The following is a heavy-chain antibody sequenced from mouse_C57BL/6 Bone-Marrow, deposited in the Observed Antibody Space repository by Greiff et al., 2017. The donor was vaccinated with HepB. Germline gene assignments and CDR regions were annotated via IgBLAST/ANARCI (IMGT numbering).Heavy chain of an antibody. D-gene: IGHD1-1*01. CDR3: ARSWDYGSRGNY. Sequence: QVHVKQPGTELVKPGASVKLSCKASGYTFTSYWMHWVKQRPGQGLEWIGNINPSNGGTNYNEKFKSKATLTVDKSSSTAYMQLSSLTSEDSAVYYCARSWDYGSRGNYWGQGTTLTVSS. CDR1: GYTFTSYW. J-gene: IGHJ2*01. V-gene: IGHV1-53*01. CDR2: INPSNGGT.